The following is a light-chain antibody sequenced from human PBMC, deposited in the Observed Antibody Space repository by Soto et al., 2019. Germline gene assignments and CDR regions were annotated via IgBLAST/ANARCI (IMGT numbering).Light chain of an antibody. CDR3: QQYDNLPLT. V-gene: IGKV1-33*01. CDR2: DAF. CDR1: PDIRNH. J-gene: IGKJ4*02. Sequence: DIQMTHSPSSLSASVGDRVTITCQASPDIRNHLNWYQQKPGKAPKLLIYDAFELQTGVPSRFTGSRSTHYFLTISSLQPEDIATYYCQQYDNLPLTFGGGTKVEIK.